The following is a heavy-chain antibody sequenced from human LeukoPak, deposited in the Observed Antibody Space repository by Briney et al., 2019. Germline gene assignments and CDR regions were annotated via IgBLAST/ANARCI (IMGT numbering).Heavy chain of an antibody. D-gene: IGHD5-24*01. J-gene: IGHJ6*03. V-gene: IGHV4-39*07. CDR2: IYYSGST. CDR3: ARVRDGYKLPKLFSYYYMDV. Sequence: PSETLSLTCTVSGGSISSSCYYWGWIRQPPGKGLEWIGSIYYSGSTYYNPSLKSRVTISVDTSRNQFSLKLSSVTAADTAVYYCARVRDGYKLPKLFSYYYMDVWGKGTTVTISS. CDR1: GGSISSSCYY.